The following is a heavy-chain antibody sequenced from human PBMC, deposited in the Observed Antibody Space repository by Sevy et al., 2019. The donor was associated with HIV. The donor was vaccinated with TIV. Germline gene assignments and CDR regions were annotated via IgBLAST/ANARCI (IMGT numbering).Heavy chain of an antibody. Sequence: GGSLRLSCAASGFTFSGYWMSWVRQAPGKGLEWVANINQDGGDKYYVDSVKGRFTISRDNAKNSLYLQMNSLRAEDTAVYYCAKVGGGVAAPTPADPWGQGTLVTVSS. CDR2: INQDGGDK. V-gene: IGHV3-7*02. J-gene: IGHJ5*02. CDR3: AKVGGGVAAPTPADP. D-gene: IGHD3-16*01. CDR1: GFTFSGYW.